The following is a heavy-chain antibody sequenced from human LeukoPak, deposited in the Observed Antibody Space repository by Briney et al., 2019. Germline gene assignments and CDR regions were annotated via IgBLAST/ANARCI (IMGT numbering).Heavy chain of an antibody. CDR2: INPNSGGT. D-gene: IGHD2-2*01. CDR3: ARDLSALGLGSSTQPSS. J-gene: IGHJ5*02. Sequence: ASVKVSCKASGYTFTGYYMHWVRQAPGQGLEWMGWINPNSGGTNYAQKFQGRVTMTRDTSISTAYMELSRLRSDDTAVYYCARDLSALGLGSSTQPSSWGQGTLVTVSS. CDR1: GYTFTGYY. V-gene: IGHV1-2*02.